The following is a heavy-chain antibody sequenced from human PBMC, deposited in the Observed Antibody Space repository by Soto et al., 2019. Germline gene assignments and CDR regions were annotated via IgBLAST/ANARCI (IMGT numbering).Heavy chain of an antibody. CDR2: ISYDGSNK. Sequence: GGSLILSCAASGFPFRSYSRHLVRQATGKGLEWVAVISYDGSNKYYADSVKGRFTISRDNSKNTLYLQMNSLRAEDTAVYYCASRYCSGGSCYSEAFDIWGQGTMVTVSS. CDR1: GFPFRSYS. D-gene: IGHD2-15*01. V-gene: IGHV3-30-3*01. J-gene: IGHJ3*02. CDR3: ASRYCSGGSCYSEAFDI.